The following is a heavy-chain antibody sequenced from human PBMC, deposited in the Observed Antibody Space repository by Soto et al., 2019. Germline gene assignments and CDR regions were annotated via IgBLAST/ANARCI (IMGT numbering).Heavy chain of an antibody. J-gene: IGHJ6*02. V-gene: IGHV1-69*13. CDR2: IIPIFGTA. CDR1: GGTFSSYA. D-gene: IGHD2-15*01. Sequence: ASVKVSCKASGGTFSSYAISWVRQAPGQGLEWMGGIIPIFGTANYAQKFQGRVTITADESTSTAYMELSSLRSKDTAVYYCARVGGYCSGGSCYSGPYYGMDVWGQGTTVTVSS. CDR3: ARVGGYCSGGSCYSGPYYGMDV.